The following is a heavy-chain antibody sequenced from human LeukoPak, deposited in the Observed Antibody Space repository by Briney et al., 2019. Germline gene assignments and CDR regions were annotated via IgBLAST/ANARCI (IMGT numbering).Heavy chain of an antibody. D-gene: IGHD1-20*01. CDR3: VKGGRNNWNPPGIDY. CDR1: GFTFSIYA. J-gene: IGHJ4*02. CDR2: IGSNGGST. Sequence: QPGGSLRLSCSVSGFTFSIYAMHWVRQAPGKGLEYVSAIGSNGGSTYYADSVKGRFTISRDNSKNTLYLQMSSLRAEDTAVYYCVKGGRNNWNPPGIDYWGQGTLVTVSS. V-gene: IGHV3-64D*09.